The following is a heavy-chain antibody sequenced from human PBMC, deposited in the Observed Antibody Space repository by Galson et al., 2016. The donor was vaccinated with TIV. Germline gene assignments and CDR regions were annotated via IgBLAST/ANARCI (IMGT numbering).Heavy chain of an antibody. Sequence: QSGAEVKKPGESLKISCKASGSSFATFWVGWVRQMPGQGLEWMGVIYPADSETRYSPSFQGQVTISADKSISTAYLQWSSLKASGTAIYYCAIHHDFWSGPGYFYMDVWGKGTTVSVSS. CDR1: GSSFATFW. CDR2: IYPADSET. V-gene: IGHV5-51*01. D-gene: IGHD3-3*01. CDR3: AIHHDFWSGPGYFYMDV. J-gene: IGHJ6*03.